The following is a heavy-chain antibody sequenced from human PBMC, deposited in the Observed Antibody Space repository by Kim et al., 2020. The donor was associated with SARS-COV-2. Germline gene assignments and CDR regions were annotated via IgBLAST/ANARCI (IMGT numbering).Heavy chain of an antibody. CDR2: ISSSGSTI. V-gene: IGHV3-48*03. Sequence: GGSLRLSCAASGFTFSSYEMNWVRQAPGKGLEWVSYISSSGSTIYYADSVKGRFTISRDNAKNSLYLQMNSLRAEDTAVYYCARAPGGYGMDVWGQGTTVTVSS. CDR1: GFTFSSYE. J-gene: IGHJ6*02. CDR3: ARAPGGYGMDV.